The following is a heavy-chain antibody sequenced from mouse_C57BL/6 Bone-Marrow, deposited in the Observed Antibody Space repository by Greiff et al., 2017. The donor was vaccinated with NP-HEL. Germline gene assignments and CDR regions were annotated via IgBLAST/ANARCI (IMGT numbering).Heavy chain of an antibody. D-gene: IGHD2-3*01. CDR3: ARDEMGGGGYFDY. CDR1: GFTFTDYY. V-gene: IGHV1-36*01. J-gene: IGHJ2*01. Sequence: VQLQQSGPVLVKPGPSVKISCKASGFTFTDYYMHWVKQSHGKSLEWIGLVYPYNGGTSYNQKFKGKATLTVDTSSSTAYMELNSLTSADSAVFNCARDEMGGGGYFDYWGQGTTLTVSS. CDR2: VYPYNGGT.